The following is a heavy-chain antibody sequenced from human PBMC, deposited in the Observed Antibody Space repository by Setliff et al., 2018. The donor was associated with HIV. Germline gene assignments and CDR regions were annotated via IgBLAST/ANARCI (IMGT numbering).Heavy chain of an antibody. CDR2: NSGYGEET. Sequence: PGGSLRLSCVGPGFTFRTYAMGWVRQAPGKGLEWVSSNSGYGEETYYADSVKGRFSISRDNSKNTLYLQMNRLRAEDTAVYYCARVQYSPAGGYCDLWGRGTLVTVSS. CDR3: ARVQYSPAGGYCDL. CDR1: GFTFRTYA. J-gene: IGHJ2*01. D-gene: IGHD5-12*01. V-gene: IGHV3-23*01.